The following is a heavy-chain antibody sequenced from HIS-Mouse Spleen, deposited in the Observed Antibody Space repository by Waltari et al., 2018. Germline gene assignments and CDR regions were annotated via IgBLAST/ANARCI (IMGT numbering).Heavy chain of an antibody. V-gene: IGHV4-39*07. CDR2: IYYSGST. CDR3: AREIPYSSSWYDWYFDL. D-gene: IGHD6-13*01. J-gene: IGHJ2*01. Sequence: QLQLQESGPGLVKPSETLSLTCTVSGGSLSSSSYYWGWIRQPPGKELEWIGSIYYSGSTYYNPSLKGRVTISVDTSKNQFSLKLSSVTAADTAVYYCAREIPYSSSWYDWYFDLWGRGTLVTVSS. CDR1: GGSLSSSSYY.